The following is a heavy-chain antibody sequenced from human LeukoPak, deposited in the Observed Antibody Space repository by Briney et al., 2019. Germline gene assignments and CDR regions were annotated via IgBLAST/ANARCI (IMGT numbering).Heavy chain of an antibody. Sequence: GGSLRLSCAASGFTFDDYGMSWVRQAPGKGLEWVSGINWNGGSTGYADSVKGRFTISRDNAKNTVYLQMNNMRVDDTAVYYCARVAGWHWFDPWGQGTLVTVSS. J-gene: IGHJ5*02. CDR2: INWNGGST. D-gene: IGHD6-19*01. V-gene: IGHV3-20*04. CDR1: GFTFDDYG. CDR3: ARVAGWHWFDP.